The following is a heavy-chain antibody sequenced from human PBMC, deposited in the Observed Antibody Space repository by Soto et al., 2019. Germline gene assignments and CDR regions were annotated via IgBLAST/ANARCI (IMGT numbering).Heavy chain of an antibody. V-gene: IGHV3-74*01. J-gene: IGHJ3*01. D-gene: IGHD3-9*01. CDR1: GFTFNYYW. CDR3: GMFDKGGFDL. Sequence: EVRLVESEGGLVQRGGSLRLSCAASGFTFNYYWMHWVRQAPGQGLMWVSHIQNDGSRTTYADSVKGRFNISRDNAKNTLYLQMNSLRVEDTAIYYCGMFDKGGFDLWGQGTTVTVSS. CDR2: IQNDGSRT.